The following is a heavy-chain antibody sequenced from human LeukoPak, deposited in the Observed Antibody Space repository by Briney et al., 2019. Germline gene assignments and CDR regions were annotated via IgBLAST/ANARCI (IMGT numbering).Heavy chain of an antibody. CDR1: GFTFSSYW. J-gene: IGHJ4*02. D-gene: IGHD6-13*01. V-gene: IGHV3-7*01. CDR2: IKQDGSEK. CDR3: AKDLTFGIAAAGTGFDY. Sequence: PGGSLRLSCAASGFTFSSYWMSWVRQAPGKGLEWVANIKQDGSEKYYVDSVKGRFTISRDNAKNSLYLQMNSLRAEDTAVYYCAKDLTFGIAAAGTGFDYWGQGTLVTVSS.